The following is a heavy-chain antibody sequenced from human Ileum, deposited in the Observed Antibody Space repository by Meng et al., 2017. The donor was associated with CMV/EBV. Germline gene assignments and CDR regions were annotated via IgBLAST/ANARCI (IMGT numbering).Heavy chain of an antibody. V-gene: IGHV4-4*07. CDR3: ARDSSGNWNYADY. Sequence: QVQLTESGPGLGKPPRTPSLTSTVSGGSISSYYLNWIRSPAGKGLEWIGRIYTSGSTNYNPSLTSRVTMSVDTSKNQFSLKLSSVTAADTAVYYCARDSSGNWNYADYWGQGTLVTVSS. J-gene: IGHJ4*02. CDR1: GGSISSYY. CDR2: IYTSGST. D-gene: IGHD1-7*01.